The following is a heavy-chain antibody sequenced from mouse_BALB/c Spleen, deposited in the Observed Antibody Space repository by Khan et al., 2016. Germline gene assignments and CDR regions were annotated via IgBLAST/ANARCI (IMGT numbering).Heavy chain of an antibody. CDR3: MWYDYDEVAY. CDR2: IRSTANNHAI. CDR1: GFTFGDAW. D-gene: IGHD2-4*01. Sequence: EVKLEESGGGLVQPGGSMKLSCAASGFTFGDAWMDWVRQSPEKGLEWVAEIRSTANNHAIYYAESVKGRFTIPRAESKSSVYLQMNSLRAEDSGSYYCMWYDYDEVAYWGQGTLVTVSA. V-gene: IGHV6-6*01. J-gene: IGHJ3*01.